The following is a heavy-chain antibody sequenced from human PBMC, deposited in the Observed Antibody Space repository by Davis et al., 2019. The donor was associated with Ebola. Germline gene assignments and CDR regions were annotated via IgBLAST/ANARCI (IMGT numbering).Heavy chain of an antibody. J-gene: IGHJ4*02. CDR1: LGTFFSYA. V-gene: IGHV1-69*04. D-gene: IGHD6-19*01. CDR3: ARVPQLGGGWDYYIDY. CDR2: IIPILGIA. Sequence: SSVPVTCMASLGTFFSYAISWLRQPPGHGLEWMGRIIPILGIANYAQKFQGRVTITADKSTSTAYMEVRSLRSDDTAVYYCARVPQLGGGWDYYIDYWGQGTLVTVSS.